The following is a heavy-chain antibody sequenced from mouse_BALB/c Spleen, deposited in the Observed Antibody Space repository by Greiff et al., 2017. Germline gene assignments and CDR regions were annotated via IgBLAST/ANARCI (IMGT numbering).Heavy chain of an antibody. CDR1: GYSFTSYY. D-gene: IGHD2-2*01. Sequence: VQLQQSGPELMKPGASVKISCKASGYSFTSYYMHWVKQSHGKSLEWIGYIDPFNGGTSYNQKFKGKATLTVDKSSSTAYMHLSSLTSEDSAVYYCARYGYDDAMDYWGQGTSVTVSS. V-gene: IGHV1S135*01. J-gene: IGHJ4*01. CDR2: IDPFNGGT. CDR3: ARYGYDDAMDY.